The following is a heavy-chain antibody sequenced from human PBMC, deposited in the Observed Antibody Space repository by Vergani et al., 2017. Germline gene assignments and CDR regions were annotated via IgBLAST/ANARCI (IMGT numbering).Heavy chain of an antibody. CDR2: ISGSGGST. J-gene: IGHJ4*02. V-gene: IGHV3-23*01. D-gene: IGHD1-14*01. CDR3: AKDSSPYPDQYPLTHFDY. Sequence: EVQLLESGGGLVQPGGSLRLSCAASGFTFSSYAMSWDRQAPGKGLEWVSAISGSGGSTYYADSVKGRFTISRDNSKNTLYLQMNSLRAEDTAVYYCAKDSSPYPDQYPLTHFDYWGQGTLVTVSS. CDR1: GFTFSSYA.